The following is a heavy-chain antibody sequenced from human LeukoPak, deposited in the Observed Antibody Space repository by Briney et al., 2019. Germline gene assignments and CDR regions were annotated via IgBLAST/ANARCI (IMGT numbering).Heavy chain of an antibody. J-gene: IGHJ4*02. D-gene: IGHD3-22*01. CDR2: INHSGST. V-gene: IGHV4-34*01. Sequence: PSETLSLTCAVYGGSFSGYYWSWIRQPPGKGLEWIGEINHSGSTNYNPSLKSRVTISVDTSKNQFSLKLSSVTAADTAVYYCARGSMIPPRTWNYWGQGTLVTVSS. CDR3: ARGSMIPPRTWNY. CDR1: GGSFSGYY.